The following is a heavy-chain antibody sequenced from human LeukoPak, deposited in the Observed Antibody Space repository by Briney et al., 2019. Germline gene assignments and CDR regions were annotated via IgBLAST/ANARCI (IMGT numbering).Heavy chain of an antibody. Sequence: PGGSLRLSCAASGFTFDDYGMSWVRQAPGKGLVWVSRIISDGSYTSYADSVKGRFTISRDNAKNTLYLQMNSLRAEDTAVYYCATGGSTFKDYWGQGTLVTVSS. CDR3: ATGGSTFKDY. CDR1: GFTFDDYG. V-gene: IGHV3-74*01. J-gene: IGHJ4*02. D-gene: IGHD2/OR15-2a*01. CDR2: IISDGSYT.